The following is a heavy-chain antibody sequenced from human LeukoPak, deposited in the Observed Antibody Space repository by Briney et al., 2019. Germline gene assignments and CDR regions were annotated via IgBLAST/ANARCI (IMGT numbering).Heavy chain of an antibody. CDR2: ISSSTAYL. V-gene: IGHV3-21*06. Sequence: GGSLRLSCAASGFTFRRYTMNWVRQAPGKGLEWVASISSSTAYLYYAESLRGRFTVSRDNTQSVLYLQMSSLGAEDTAVYYCAREGLLTRLSSSDAFDVWGQGTRVTVSS. J-gene: IGHJ3*01. CDR3: AREGLLTRLSSSDAFDV. CDR1: GFTFRRYT. D-gene: IGHD4-11*01.